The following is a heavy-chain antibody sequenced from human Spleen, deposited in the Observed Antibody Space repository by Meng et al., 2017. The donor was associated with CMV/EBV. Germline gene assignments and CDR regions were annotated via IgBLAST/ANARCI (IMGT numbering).Heavy chain of an antibody. CDR2: IKQDGSEK. CDR1: GFTFSSYW. Sequence: SGFTFSSYWMSWVHQAPGKGLEWVANIKQDGSEKYYVDSVKGRFTISRDNAKNSLYLQMNSLRAEDTAVYYCARDSVSSSWLGWFDPWGQGTLVTVSS. D-gene: IGHD6-13*01. CDR3: ARDSVSSSWLGWFDP. J-gene: IGHJ5*02. V-gene: IGHV3-7*01.